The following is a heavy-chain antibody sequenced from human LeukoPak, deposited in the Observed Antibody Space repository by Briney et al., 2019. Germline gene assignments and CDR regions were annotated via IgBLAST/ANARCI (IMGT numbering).Heavy chain of an antibody. V-gene: IGHV4-34*01. CDR3: ASGGYNHHALFDY. J-gene: IGHJ4*02. D-gene: IGHD5-24*01. CDR2: INHSGST. CDR1: GGSFSGYY. Sequence: SETLSLTCAVYGGSFSGYYWSWIRQPPGKGLEWIGEINHSGSTNYNPSLKSRVTISVDTSKNQFSLKLSSVTAADTAVYYCASGGYNHHALFDYWGQGTLVTVSS.